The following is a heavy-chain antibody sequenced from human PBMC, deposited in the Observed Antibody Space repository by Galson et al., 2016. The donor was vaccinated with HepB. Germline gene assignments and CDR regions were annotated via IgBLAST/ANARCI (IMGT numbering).Heavy chain of an antibody. CDR3: AKGTTRLGDN. J-gene: IGHJ4*02. D-gene: IGHD4-11*01. CDR1: GFAFSAYG. CDR2: ISTSGGST. Sequence: SLRLSCAASGFAFSAYGMTWVRLAPRKGLEWVAAISTSGGSTDYADSVRGRFTISRDNSKNMLYLQMNSLRAEDSALYYCAKGTTRLGDNWGQGILVTVSS. V-gene: IGHV3-23*01.